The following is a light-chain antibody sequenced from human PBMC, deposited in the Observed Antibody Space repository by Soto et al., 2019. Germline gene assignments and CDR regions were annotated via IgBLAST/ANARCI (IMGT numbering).Light chain of an antibody. J-gene: IGKJ1*01. Sequence: DIQLTQSPSFLPASVGDRVTITCRASQGISHYLAWYQQKPGKAPNLLIYSASTLHTGVPSRFSGSGSGTEFTLTISDMQPEDFATYYCQQLTSSPPWTFGQGTKVEIK. CDR1: QGISHY. CDR2: SAS. CDR3: QQLTSSPPWT. V-gene: IGKV1-9*01.